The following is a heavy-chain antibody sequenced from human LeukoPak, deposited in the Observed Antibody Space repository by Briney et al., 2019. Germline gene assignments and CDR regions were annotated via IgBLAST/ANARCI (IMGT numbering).Heavy chain of an antibody. Sequence: SQTLSLTCAISGDSVSSNSAAWNWIRQSPSRGLEWLGRTYYRSKWYNDYAVSVKSRIIINPDTSKNQFSLQLNSVTPEDTAVYYCARVGYDILTGYLTFDYWGQGTLVTVSS. D-gene: IGHD3-9*01. J-gene: IGHJ4*02. CDR2: TYYRSKWYN. CDR1: GDSVSSNSAA. CDR3: ARVGYDILTGYLTFDY. V-gene: IGHV6-1*01.